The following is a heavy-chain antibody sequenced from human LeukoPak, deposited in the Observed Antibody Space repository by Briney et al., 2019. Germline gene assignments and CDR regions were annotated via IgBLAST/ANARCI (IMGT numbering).Heavy chain of an antibody. CDR2: TSNSGSTI. V-gene: IGHV3-48*03. D-gene: IGHD2-15*01. Sequence: GGSLRLSCAASGFIFSSYEMNWVRQAPGKGLEWVSYTSNSGSTIYYADSVKGRFTISRDNAKNSLFLQMNSLRAEDTAVYYCVRGFGGRTDSWGQGTEVTVST. CDR3: VRGFGGRTDS. J-gene: IGHJ5*01. CDR1: GFIFSSYE.